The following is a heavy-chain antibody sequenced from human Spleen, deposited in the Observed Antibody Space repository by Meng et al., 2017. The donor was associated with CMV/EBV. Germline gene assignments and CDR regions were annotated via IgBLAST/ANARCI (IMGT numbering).Heavy chain of an antibody. V-gene: IGHV3-15*01. CDR3: ARVGGYDFSSGYYPIDY. CDR2: IKSKTDGGTT. J-gene: IGHJ4*02. Sequence: FSNAWMSWVRQAPGKGLEWVGRIKSKTDGGTTDYAAPVKGRFTISRDNAKKSLYLQMNSLRAEDTARYFCARVGGYDFSSGYYPIDYWGQGTLVTVSS. CDR1: FSNAW. D-gene: IGHD3-3*01.